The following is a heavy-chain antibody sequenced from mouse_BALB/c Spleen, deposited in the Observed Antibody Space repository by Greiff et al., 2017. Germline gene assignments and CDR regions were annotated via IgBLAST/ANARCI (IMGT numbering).Heavy chain of an antibody. CDR2: IDPANGNT. D-gene: IGHD2-4*01. CDR3: ARAMITRYAMDY. Sequence: VQLQQSGAELVKPGASVKLSCTASGFNIKDTYMHWVKQRPEQGLEWIGRIDPANGNTKYDPKFQGKATITADTSSNTAYLQLSSLTSEDTAVYYCARAMITRYAMDYWGQGTSVTVSS. V-gene: IGHV14-3*02. CDR1: GFNIKDTY. J-gene: IGHJ4*01.